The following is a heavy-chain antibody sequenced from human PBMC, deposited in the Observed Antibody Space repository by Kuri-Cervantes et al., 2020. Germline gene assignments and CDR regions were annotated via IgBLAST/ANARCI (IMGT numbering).Heavy chain of an antibody. CDR3: ARRTVGTTYFDY. J-gene: IGHJ4*02. D-gene: IGHD1-1*01. CDR2: IYWDDDA. Sequence: SGPTLAKPTQTLTLTCTFSGFSLTTYGVGVGWIRQPPGKALEWLALIYWDDDAHHSPSLKSRLTITKDTSKKQVFLTMTSMDSVDTATYFCARRTVGTTYFDYWGQGTPVPSPQ. V-gene: IGHV2-5*02. CDR1: GFSLTTYGVG.